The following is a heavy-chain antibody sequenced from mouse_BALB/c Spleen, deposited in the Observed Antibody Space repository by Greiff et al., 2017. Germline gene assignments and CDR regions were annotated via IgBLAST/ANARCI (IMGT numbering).Heavy chain of an antibody. Sequence: QVQLKESGAELVKPGASVKLSCKASGYTFTSYWMHWVKQRPGQGLEWIGEINPSNGRTNYNEKFKSKATLTVDKSSSTAYMQLSSLTSEDSAVYYCASLGVDYWGQGTTLTVSS. V-gene: IGHV1S81*02. CDR2: INPSNGRT. J-gene: IGHJ2*01. D-gene: IGHD4-1*01. CDR1: GYTFTSYW. CDR3: ASLGVDY.